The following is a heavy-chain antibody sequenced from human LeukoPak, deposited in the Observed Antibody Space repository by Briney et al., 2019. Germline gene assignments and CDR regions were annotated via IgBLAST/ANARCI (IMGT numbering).Heavy chain of an antibody. J-gene: IGHJ5*02. CDR1: GFTFRNYW. CDR3: ARQWLVSLSNWFDP. V-gene: IGHV3-7*01. CDR2: IKEDGSEK. D-gene: IGHD6-19*01. Sequence: PGGSLRLSCAASGFTFRNYWMGWVRQAPGKGLEWVANIKEDGSEKYYVDSVKGRFTISRDNPKNSLFLQMYTLRAEDTAVYYCARQWLVSLSNWFDPWGQGTLVTVSS.